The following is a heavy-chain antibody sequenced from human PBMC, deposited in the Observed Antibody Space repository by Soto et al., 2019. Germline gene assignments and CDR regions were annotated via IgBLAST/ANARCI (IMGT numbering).Heavy chain of an antibody. CDR3: ARRGIVPAAINWFDP. CDR2: IYYSGST. CDR1: GVSISSSSYY. D-gene: IGHD2-2*01. V-gene: IGHV4-39*01. J-gene: IGHJ5*02. Sequence: LSLPCTVSGVSISSSSYYWGWIRQPPGKGLEWIGSIYYSGSTYYSPSLKSRVTISVDTSKNQFSLKLSSVTAADTAVYYCARRGIVPAAINWFDPWGQGTLVTVSS.